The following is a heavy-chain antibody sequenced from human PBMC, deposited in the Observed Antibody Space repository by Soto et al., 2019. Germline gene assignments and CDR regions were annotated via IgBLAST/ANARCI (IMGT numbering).Heavy chain of an antibody. V-gene: IGHV1-18*04. CDR3: ARKGGAAAGTKVWFDP. CDR2: ISAYNGNT. J-gene: IGHJ5*02. CDR1: GYTFTSYG. D-gene: IGHD6-13*01. Sequence: QVQLVQSGAEVKKPGASVKVSCKASGYTFTSYGISWVRQAPGQGLEWMGWISAYNGNTNYAQKLQGRVTMTTDTPSSTAYMELRSLRSGDTAVYYCARKGGAAAGTKVWFDPWGQGTLVTVSS.